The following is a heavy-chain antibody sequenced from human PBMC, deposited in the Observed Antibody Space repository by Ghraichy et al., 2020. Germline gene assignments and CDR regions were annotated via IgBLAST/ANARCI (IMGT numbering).Heavy chain of an antibody. CDR1: GGSISSYY. V-gene: IGHV4-59*01. Sequence: SETLSLTCTVSGGSISSYYWSWIRQPPGKGLEWIGYIYYSGSTNYNPSLKSRVTISVDTSKNQFSLKLSSVTAADTAVYYCARVNYDILTGYYFDYWGQGTLVTVSS. CDR3: ARVNYDILTGYYFDY. J-gene: IGHJ4*02. D-gene: IGHD3-9*01. CDR2: IYYSGST.